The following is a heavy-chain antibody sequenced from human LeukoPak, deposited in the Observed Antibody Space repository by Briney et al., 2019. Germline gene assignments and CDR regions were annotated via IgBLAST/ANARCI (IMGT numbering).Heavy chain of an antibody. CDR3: ARDTITMVRGVEDH. Sequence: GGSLRLSCAASGFTFSSSSMNWVHQAPGKGLEWVSSISSSSSYIYYADSVKGRFTISRDNAKNSLYLQMNSLRAEDTAVYYCARDTITMVRGVEDHWGQGTLVTVSS. V-gene: IGHV3-21*01. CDR1: GFTFSSSS. D-gene: IGHD3-10*01. CDR2: ISSSSSYI. J-gene: IGHJ4*02.